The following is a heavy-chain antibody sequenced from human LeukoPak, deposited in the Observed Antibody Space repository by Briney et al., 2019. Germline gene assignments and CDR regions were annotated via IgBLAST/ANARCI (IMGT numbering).Heavy chain of an antibody. Sequence: ASVKVSCKASGYTFTGYYMHWVRQAPGQGLEWMGWINPNRGGTNYAQQFQGRVTMTRDTSISTAYMELSRLRSDDTAVYYCARVRVRIAAAGTCWFDPWGQGTLVTVSS. CDR2: INPNRGGT. D-gene: IGHD6-13*01. CDR3: ARVRVRIAAAGTCWFDP. V-gene: IGHV1-2*02. CDR1: GYTFTGYY. J-gene: IGHJ5*02.